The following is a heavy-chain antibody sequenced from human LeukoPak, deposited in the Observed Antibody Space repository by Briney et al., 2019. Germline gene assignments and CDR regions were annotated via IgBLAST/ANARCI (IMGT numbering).Heavy chain of an antibody. CDR3: AKDGGSGSHYLSTFDY. Sequence: GGSLRLSCAASGFTFSSYAMSWVRQAPGKGLEWVSAISGSGGSTYYADSVKGRFTISRDNSKNTLYLQMNSLRAEDTAVYYCAKDGGSGSHYLSTFDYWGQGTLVTVSS. CDR1: GFTFSSYA. V-gene: IGHV3-23*01. D-gene: IGHD3-10*01. CDR2: ISGSGGST. J-gene: IGHJ4*02.